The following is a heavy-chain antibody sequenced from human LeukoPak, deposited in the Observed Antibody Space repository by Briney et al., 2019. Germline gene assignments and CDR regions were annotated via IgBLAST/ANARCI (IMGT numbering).Heavy chain of an antibody. D-gene: IGHD6-13*01. CDR1: GGSISSYY. J-gene: IGHJ4*02. V-gene: IGHV4-59*01. Sequence: SETLSLTCTVSGGSISSYYWSWVRQPPGKGLEWIGCIYYSGSTNYNPSLKSRVTISVDTSKNQFSLRLSSVTAADTAVYYCARDESGSSWLGYWGQGTLVTISS. CDR2: IYYSGST. CDR3: ARDESGSSWLGY.